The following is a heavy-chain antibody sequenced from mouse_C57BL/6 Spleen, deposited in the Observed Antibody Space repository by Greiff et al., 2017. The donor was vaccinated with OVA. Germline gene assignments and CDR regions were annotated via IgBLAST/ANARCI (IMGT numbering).Heavy chain of an antibody. D-gene: IGHD2-3*01. CDR3: ERWDGYYYAMDY. J-gene: IGHJ4*01. V-gene: IGHV1-18*01. CDR1: GYTFTDYY. Sequence: FQLQQSGPELVKPGASVKLPCPASGYTFTDYYMDWVKQSHGQSLEWIGDINPNNGGTIYNQKFKGKATLTVDKSSSTAYMELRSLTSEDTADYYCERWDGYYYAMDYWGKGTSVTVSS. CDR2: INPNNGGT.